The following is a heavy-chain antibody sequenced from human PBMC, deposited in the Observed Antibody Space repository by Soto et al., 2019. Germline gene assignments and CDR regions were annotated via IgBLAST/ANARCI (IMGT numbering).Heavy chain of an antibody. CDR1: GYTFTSYG. CDR2: ISAYNGNT. Sequence: ASVKVSCKASGYTFTSYGISWVRQAPGQGLEWMGWISAYNGNTNYAQKLQGRVTMTTDTSTSTAYMELRSLRSDDTAVYYCERSRMYYYDSSGYAFDIWGQGTMVTV. CDR3: ERSRMYYYDSSGYAFDI. J-gene: IGHJ3*02. V-gene: IGHV1-18*01. D-gene: IGHD3-22*01.